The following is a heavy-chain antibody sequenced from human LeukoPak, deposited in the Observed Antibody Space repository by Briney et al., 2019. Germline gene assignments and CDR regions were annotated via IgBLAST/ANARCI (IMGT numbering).Heavy chain of an antibody. V-gene: IGHV4-39*01. CDR2: IYYSGST. Sequence: SETLSLTCTVSGGSISSSSYYWGWIRQTPGKGLEWIGSIYYSGSTFYSPSLKSRVTISVDTSKNQFSLKLTSVTAADTAVYFCARALVGTTGRFDYWGQGTLVTVSS. CDR3: ARALVGTTGRFDY. CDR1: GGSISSSSYY. J-gene: IGHJ4*02. D-gene: IGHD1-26*01.